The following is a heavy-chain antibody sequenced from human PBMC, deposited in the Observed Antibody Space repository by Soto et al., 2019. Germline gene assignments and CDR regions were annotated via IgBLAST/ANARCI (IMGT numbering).Heavy chain of an antibody. D-gene: IGHD3-22*01. J-gene: IGHJ3*02. CDR2: LYYSGGT. Sequence: HVQLQESGPGLVKPSETLSLTCTVSGGSMNSFSWAWIRQPPGRGLELIGSLYYSGGTHFNPSLKSRVTIPVDTSKNQFSLRLSSMTAADTAIYYYARASYYDSSGYYPGAFDMWGQGTMVTVSS. CDR3: ARASYYDSSGYYPGAFDM. V-gene: IGHV4-59*01. CDR1: GGSMNSFS.